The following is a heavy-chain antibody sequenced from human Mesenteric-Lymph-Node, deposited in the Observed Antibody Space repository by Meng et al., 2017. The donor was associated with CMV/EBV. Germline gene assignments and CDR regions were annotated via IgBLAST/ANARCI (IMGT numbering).Heavy chain of an antibody. CDR3: ARHFGVVKGGNRSNKYGMDV. Sequence: ASVKVSCKASGYTFTSYYMHWLRQAPGQGLEWMGIINPSGSSTTYAQKFQGRVTMTRDTSTSTVYMELSSLRSEDTAVYYCARHFGVVKGGNRSNKYGMDVWGQGTTVTVSS. J-gene: IGHJ6*02. CDR2: INPSGSST. D-gene: IGHD3-3*01. CDR1: GYTFTSYY. V-gene: IGHV1-46*01.